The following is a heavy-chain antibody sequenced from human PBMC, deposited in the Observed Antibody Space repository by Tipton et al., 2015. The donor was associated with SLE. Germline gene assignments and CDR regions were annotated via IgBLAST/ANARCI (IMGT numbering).Heavy chain of an antibody. Sequence: TLSLTCTVSGGSISSGGYYWGWIRQPPGKGLEWIGSIYYSGSTYYNPSLKSRVTISVDTSKNQFSLKLSSVTAADTAVYYCARGREYQLLYCAFDIWGQGTMVTVSS. CDR1: GGSISSGGYY. V-gene: IGHV4-39*07. CDR3: ARGREYQLLYCAFDI. CDR2: IYYSGST. D-gene: IGHD2-2*02. J-gene: IGHJ3*02.